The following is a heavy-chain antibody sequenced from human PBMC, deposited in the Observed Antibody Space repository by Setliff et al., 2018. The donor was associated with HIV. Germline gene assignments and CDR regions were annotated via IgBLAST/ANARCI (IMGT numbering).Heavy chain of an antibody. CDR3: AKDGVREDNFWSLNWFDL. V-gene: IGHV3-30*18. J-gene: IGHJ5*02. CDR2: ISYDGNNK. CDR1: GFSFSSFG. D-gene: IGHD3-3*01. Sequence: HPGGSLRLSCVASGFSFSSFGMHWVRQAPGKGLEWVAVISYDGNNKYYADSVKGRFTISRDNSKNTLYLQINSLRVEDMAVYYCAKDGVREDNFWSLNWFDLWGQGTLVTVSS.